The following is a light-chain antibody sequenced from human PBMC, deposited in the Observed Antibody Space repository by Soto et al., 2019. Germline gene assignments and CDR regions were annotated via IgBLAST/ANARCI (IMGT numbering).Light chain of an antibody. CDR1: ESVTSS. V-gene: IGKV3-15*01. CDR3: QQYNKWPPT. Sequence: EIVMTQSPATLSVSPGDRATLSCRASESVTSSLAWYQQKPGQPPRLLIYAASTRATDVPARFSGGGSETEFTLTISSLQSEDFAVYYCQQYNKWPPTFGPGTKVDIK. J-gene: IGKJ3*01. CDR2: AAS.